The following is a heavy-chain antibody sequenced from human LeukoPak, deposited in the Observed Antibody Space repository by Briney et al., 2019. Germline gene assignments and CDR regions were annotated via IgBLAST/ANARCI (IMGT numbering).Heavy chain of an antibody. J-gene: IGHJ6*03. Sequence: SETLSLTCTVSGGSISSSSYYWGWIRQPPGKGLEWIGSIYYSGSTYYNPSLKSRVTISVDTSKHQFSLKLSSVTAADTAVYYCARLSMVRGVIVYYYYMDVWGKGTTVTISS. CDR3: ARLSMVRGVIVYYYYMDV. D-gene: IGHD3-10*01. V-gene: IGHV4-39*01. CDR1: GGSISSSSYY. CDR2: IYYSGST.